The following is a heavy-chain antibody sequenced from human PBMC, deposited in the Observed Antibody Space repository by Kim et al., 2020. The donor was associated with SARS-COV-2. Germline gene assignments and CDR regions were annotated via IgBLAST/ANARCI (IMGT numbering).Heavy chain of an antibody. CDR1: GFTFSNYA. CDR3: ARGAVESRCIFDL. V-gene: IGHV3-23*01. D-gene: IGHD1-1*01. CDR2: ISSSGHST. Sequence: GGSLRLSCAASGFTFSNYAMSWVRQAPGKGLEWVSTISSSGHSTYHADSVRDRFTISRDNSKNTLYLQMDSLRVEDTAVYFCARGAVESRCIFDLWGRGSLVTVSS. J-gene: IGHJ2*01.